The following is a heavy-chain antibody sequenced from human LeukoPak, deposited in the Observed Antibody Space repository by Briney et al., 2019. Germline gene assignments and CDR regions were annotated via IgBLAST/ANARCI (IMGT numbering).Heavy chain of an antibody. CDR2: INTDGSST. J-gene: IGHJ4*02. V-gene: IGHV3-74*01. D-gene: IGHD1-26*01. Sequence: PGGSLRLSCAASGFTFSSYWMHWVRQAPGKGLVWVSRINTDGSSTSYADSVKGRFTISRDNAKNTLYLQMNSLRAEDTALYHCARSFSSGSYPGFDYWGQGTLVTVSS. CDR1: GFTFSSYW. CDR3: ARSFSSGSYPGFDY.